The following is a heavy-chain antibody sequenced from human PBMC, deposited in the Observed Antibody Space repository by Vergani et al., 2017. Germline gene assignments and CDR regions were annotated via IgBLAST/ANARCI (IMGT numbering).Heavy chain of an antibody. V-gene: IGHV4-31*03. CDR3: ARVVGSTSWKLAAXFDY. Sequence: QVQLQESGPGLVKPSQTLSLTCTVSGGSISSGGYYWSWIRQHPGKGLEWIGYIYYSGSTYYNPSLKSRVTISVDTSKNQFSLKLSSVTAADTAVYYCARVVGSTSWKLAAXFDYWGQGTLVTVSS. CDR1: GGSISSGGYY. CDR2: IYYSGST. D-gene: IGHD2-2*01. J-gene: IGHJ4*02.